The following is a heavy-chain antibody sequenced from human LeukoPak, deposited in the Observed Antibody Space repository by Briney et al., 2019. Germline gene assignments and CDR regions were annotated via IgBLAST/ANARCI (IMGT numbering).Heavy chain of an antibody. CDR3: VKDATRIRIFGDAFDI. J-gene: IGHJ3*02. D-gene: IGHD3-3*01. CDR2: IHWNSGRL. Sequence: GGSLRLSCAASGFTFEDYATHWVRQAPGKGLEWVSGIHWNSGRLAYADSVKGRFTISRDNAKNSLYLQMDSLRPEDTALYYCVKDATRIRIFGDAFDIWGQGTMVTVSS. V-gene: IGHV3-9*01. CDR1: GFTFEDYA.